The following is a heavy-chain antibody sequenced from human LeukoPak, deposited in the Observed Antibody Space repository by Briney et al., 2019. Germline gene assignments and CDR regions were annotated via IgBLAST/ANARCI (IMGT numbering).Heavy chain of an antibody. D-gene: IGHD3-3*01. J-gene: IGHJ4*02. CDR1: GFTFSSYS. Sequence: GSLRLSCAASGFTFSSYSMNWVRQAPGKGLEWVSYISSSSTIYYADSVKGRFTISRDNAKNTLYLQMNSLRAEDTAVYYCAVTIFGVVPNWGQGTLVTVSS. CDR3: AVTIFGVVPN. CDR2: ISSSSTI. V-gene: IGHV3-48*04.